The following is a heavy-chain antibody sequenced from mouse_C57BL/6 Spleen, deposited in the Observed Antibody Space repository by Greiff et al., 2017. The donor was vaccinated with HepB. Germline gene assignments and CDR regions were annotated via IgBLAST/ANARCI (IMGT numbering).Heavy chain of an antibody. Sequence: EVQLQQSGPGLVKPSQSLSLTCSVTGYSITSGYYWNWIRQFPGNKLEWMGYISYDGSNNYNPSLKNRISITRDTSKNQFFLKLNSVTTEDTATYYCAREASIYDGYKFAYWGQGTLVTVSA. D-gene: IGHD2-3*01. J-gene: IGHJ3*01. V-gene: IGHV3-6*01. CDR3: AREASIYDGYKFAY. CDR2: ISYDGSN. CDR1: GYSITSGYY.